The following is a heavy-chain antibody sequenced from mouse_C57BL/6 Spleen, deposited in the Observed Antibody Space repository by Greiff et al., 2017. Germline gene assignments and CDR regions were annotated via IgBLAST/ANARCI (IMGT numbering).Heavy chain of an antibody. CDR3: ARGRDYCGSGPFYFGC. Sequence: QVQLQQPGAELVKPGASVKMSCKASGYTFTSYWITWVKQRPGQGLEWIGDIYHGSGSTNYNEKFKSKATLTVDTSSSTAYMQLSSLTSEDSAVYYCARGRDYCGSGPFYFGCWGQGTTLTVST. V-gene: IGHV1-55*01. CDR2: IYHGSGST. D-gene: IGHD1-1*01. J-gene: IGHJ2*01. CDR1: GYTFTSYW.